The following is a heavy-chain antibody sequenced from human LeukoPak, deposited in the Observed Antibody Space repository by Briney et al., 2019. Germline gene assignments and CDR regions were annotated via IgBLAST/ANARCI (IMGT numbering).Heavy chain of an antibody. CDR3: ARDSAAHGGY. CDR2: IKQDGSDK. Sequence: PGGSLRLSCVVSEFNFRNYWMSWVRQTPGKGLEWVANIKQDGSDKYYVDSVKGRFIISRDNAKNSLYLQMNSLRDEGTAVYYCARDSAAHGGYWGQGTPVIVSS. CDR1: EFNFRNYW. V-gene: IGHV3-7*03. J-gene: IGHJ4*02. D-gene: IGHD6-25*01.